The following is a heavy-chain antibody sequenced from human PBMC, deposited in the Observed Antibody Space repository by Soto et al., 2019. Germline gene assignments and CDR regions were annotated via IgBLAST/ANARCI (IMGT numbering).Heavy chain of an antibody. CDR3: AKASGGLCAKLHY. Sequence: EVQLVESGGGLVQTGRSLRLSCAASGFTFDDYAMHWVRQAPGKGLEWVSGISWNSDNIGYADSVKGRFTISRDNANNSLYLQVDSLRAEDTALYFFAKASGGLCAKLHYWCHGSLVTDS. CDR2: ISWNSDNI. D-gene: IGHD3-16*01. CDR1: GFTFDDYA. V-gene: IGHV3-9*01. J-gene: IGHJ4*01.